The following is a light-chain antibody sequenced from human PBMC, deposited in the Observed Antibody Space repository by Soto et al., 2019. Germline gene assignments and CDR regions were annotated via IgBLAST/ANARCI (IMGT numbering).Light chain of an antibody. CDR2: DVT. CDR1: ANDVGGHNY. CDR3: YSYAGTYTFV. V-gene: IGLV2-11*01. J-gene: IGLJ1*01. Sequence: QSALTHPLSVSWSPGQSATISCTGTANDVGGHNYVSWYQQHPGEAPKLLIYDVTERPSGVPDRFSGSKSGNTASLTISGLQTEDEADYYCYSYAGTYTFVFGTGTKVTXL.